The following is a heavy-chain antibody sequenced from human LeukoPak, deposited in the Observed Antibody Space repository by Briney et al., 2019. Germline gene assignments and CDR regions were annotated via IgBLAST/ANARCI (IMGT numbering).Heavy chain of an antibody. J-gene: IGHJ4*02. CDR3: ARLSYARLYYFDY. CDR1: GGSISSGSYY. D-gene: IGHD2-2*01. CDR2: IYSTGST. V-gene: IGHV4-61*02. Sequence: PSETLSLTSTVSGGSISSGSYYWSWIRQPAGKGLEWIGRIYSTGSTHYNPSLKSRVTMSVDTSKNQFSLKLNSLSAADTAVYYCARLSYARLYYFDYWGQGTLVTVSS.